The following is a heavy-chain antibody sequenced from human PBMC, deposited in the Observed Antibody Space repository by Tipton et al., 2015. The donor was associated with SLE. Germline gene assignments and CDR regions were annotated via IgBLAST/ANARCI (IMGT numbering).Heavy chain of an antibody. CDR1: GGSFSGYY. CDR3: ATEGGNWFDP. J-gene: IGHJ5*02. CDR2: INHSGSA. Sequence: TLSLTCAVYGGSFSGYYWSWIRQPPGKGLEWIGDINHSGSANYNPSLKSRVTISVDTSKNQFSLKLSSVTAADTAFYYCATEGGNWFDPWGQGILVTVSS. D-gene: IGHD2-15*01. V-gene: IGHV4-34*01.